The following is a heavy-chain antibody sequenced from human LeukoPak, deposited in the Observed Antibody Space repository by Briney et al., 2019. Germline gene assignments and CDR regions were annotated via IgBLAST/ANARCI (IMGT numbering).Heavy chain of an antibody. CDR2: ISYDGSNK. CDR1: GFTFSSYA. J-gene: IGHJ4*02. V-gene: IGHV3-30-3*01. Sequence: GGSLRLSCAASGFTFSSYAMHWVRQAPGKGLEWVAVISYDGSNKYYADSVKGRFTISRDNSKNTLYLQMNSLRAEDTAVYYCARTKWIQLWLSYFDYWGQGTLVTVSS. CDR3: ARTKWIQLWLSYFDY. D-gene: IGHD5-18*01.